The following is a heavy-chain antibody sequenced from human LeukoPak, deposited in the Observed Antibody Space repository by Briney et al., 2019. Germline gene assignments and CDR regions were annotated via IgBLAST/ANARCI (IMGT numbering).Heavy chain of an antibody. D-gene: IGHD5-18*01. CDR1: GGSFSSSSYY. Sequence: SETLSLTCTVSGGSFSSSSYYWGWHRQPPGMGLEWIGSICYSGSTYYNPSLKSRLTISVDTSKNQFPLKLSSVTAADTAVYYCARHPGKYYSYGSPSAFDSGGQGTMATVSA. V-gene: IGHV4-39*01. CDR3: ARHPGKYYSYGSPSAFDS. CDR2: ICYSGST. J-gene: IGHJ3*02.